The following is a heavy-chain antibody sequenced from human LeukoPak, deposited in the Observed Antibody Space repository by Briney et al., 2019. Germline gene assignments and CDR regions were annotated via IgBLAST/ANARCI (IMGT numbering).Heavy chain of an antibody. CDR2: INHSGST. D-gene: IGHD3-22*01. CDR3: ARGPPRDFGTSGFYYNY. V-gene: IGHV4-34*01. Sequence: SETLSLTCAIYGGSFSDYYWSWIRQPPGKGLEWIGEINHSGSTNYNPSLTSRVTMSVDTSKNQFSLKLSSVTAADPAVYYCARGPPRDFGTSGFYYNYWGQGTRVTVSS. CDR1: GGSFSDYY. J-gene: IGHJ4*02.